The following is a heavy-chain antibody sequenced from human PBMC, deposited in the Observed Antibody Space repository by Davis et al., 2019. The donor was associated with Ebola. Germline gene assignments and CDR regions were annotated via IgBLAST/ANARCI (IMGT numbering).Heavy chain of an antibody. D-gene: IGHD3-16*01. CDR2: ISSSSSYI. Sequence: GESLKISCATSGFTFSSNAMSWVCQAPGKGLEWVSSISSSSSYIYYADSVKGRFTISRDNAKNSLYLQMNSLRAEDTAVYYCARVFSGGTRGYYYYGMDVWGQGTTVTVSS. CDR3: ARVFSGGTRGYYYYGMDV. J-gene: IGHJ6*02. V-gene: IGHV3-21*01. CDR1: GFTFSSNA.